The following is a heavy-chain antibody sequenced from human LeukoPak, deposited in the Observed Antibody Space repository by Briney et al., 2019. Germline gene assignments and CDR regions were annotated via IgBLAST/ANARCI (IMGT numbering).Heavy chain of an antibody. Sequence: GGSLRLSCAASGFTFSSHAMAWVRQAPGKWLHWVSAIGGRGGSTYYADSVKGRFTISRDNSKNTLYLQMNSLSAADTALYYCARDPGVVAFHYFDFWGQGTLVTVSS. J-gene: IGHJ4*02. CDR3: ARDPGVVAFHYFDF. CDR2: IGGRGGST. CDR1: GFTFSSHA. D-gene: IGHD3-3*01. V-gene: IGHV3-23*01.